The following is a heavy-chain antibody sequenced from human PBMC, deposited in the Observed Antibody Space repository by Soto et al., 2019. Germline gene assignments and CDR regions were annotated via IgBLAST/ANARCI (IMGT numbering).Heavy chain of an antibody. CDR1: GGSISSKH. CDR2: IYYTGST. D-gene: IGHD6-19*01. Sequence: QVQLQESGPGLVKPSETLSLTCTVSGGSISSKHWSWIRQTPGQGLEWIGYIYYTGSTKYNPSLNCRAIISMDTSKNQFSLNLSSVTAADTAVYYCARRGSSGYYGLDWYFDLWGRGTLVTVSS. CDR3: ARRGSSGYYGLDWYFDL. V-gene: IGHV4-59*08. J-gene: IGHJ2*01.